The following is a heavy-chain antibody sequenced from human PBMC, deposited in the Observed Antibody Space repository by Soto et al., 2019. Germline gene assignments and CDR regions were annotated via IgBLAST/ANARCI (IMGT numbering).Heavy chain of an antibody. CDR3: ARDLWGYCGTDCYPLDV. CDR2: MYNTGST. D-gene: IGHD2-21*02. J-gene: IGHJ6*02. V-gene: IGHV4-59*01. Sequence: SETLSLTCTVSGGSISVYYWTWIRQPPGKGLEWIGYMYNTGSTVYNPSFKSRVTISVDTSKSLLSLRLNSVTAADTAVYYCARDLWGYCGTDCYPLDVWGQGTTVA. CDR1: GGSISVYY.